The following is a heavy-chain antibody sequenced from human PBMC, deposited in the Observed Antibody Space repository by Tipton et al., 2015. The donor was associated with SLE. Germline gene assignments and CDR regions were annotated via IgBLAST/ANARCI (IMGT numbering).Heavy chain of an antibody. Sequence: GLVKPSETLSLTCTVSGGSISRYYWSWIRQPPGKGLEWIGYIYYSGGSNYNPSLKSRVTISIDTSKSQFSLKLNSVTAADTAVYYCARGTDYGDSDYFYGMDVWGLGTTVTVSS. V-gene: IGHV4-59*01. J-gene: IGHJ6*02. CDR2: IYYSGGS. CDR3: ARGTDYGDSDYFYGMDV. CDR1: GGSISRYY. D-gene: IGHD4-17*01.